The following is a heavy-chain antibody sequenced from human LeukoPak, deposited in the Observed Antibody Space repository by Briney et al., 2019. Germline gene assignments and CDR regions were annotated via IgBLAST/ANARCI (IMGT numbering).Heavy chain of an antibody. CDR1: GFTFSDYY. J-gene: IGHJ4*02. D-gene: IGHD3-22*01. CDR3: ARDSSGYHDY. V-gene: IGHV3-11*06. CDR2: ISGSTTYT. Sequence: GGSLRLSCAASGFTFSDYYMSWIRQAPGKGLEWVSYISGSTTYTTYADSVKGRFTISRDNAKNSLYLQMNSLRAEDTAVYYCARDSSGYHDYWGQGTLVTVSS.